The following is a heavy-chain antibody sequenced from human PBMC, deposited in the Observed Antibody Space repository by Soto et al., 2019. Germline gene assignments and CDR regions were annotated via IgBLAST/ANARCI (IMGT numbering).Heavy chain of an antibody. D-gene: IGHD1-1*01. CDR3: ARNDEWGDQRDDAFDI. J-gene: IGHJ3*02. V-gene: IGHV1-69*02. CDR2: IIPILGIA. Sequence: QVQLVQSGAEVKKPGSSVKVSCKASGGTFSSYTISWVRQAPGQGLEWMGRIIPILGIANYAQKFQGRVTITADKTTSTAYMELSILRSEDTAVYYCARNDEWGDQRDDAFDIWGQGTMVTVSS. CDR1: GGTFSSYT.